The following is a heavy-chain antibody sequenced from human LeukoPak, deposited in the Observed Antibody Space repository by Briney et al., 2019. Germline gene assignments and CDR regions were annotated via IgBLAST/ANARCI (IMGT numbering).Heavy chain of an antibody. J-gene: IGHJ3*02. CDR2: ISGSGGCT. V-gene: IGHV3-23*01. CDR1: GFTFSSCA. CDR3: AKDVSMDIVATTDAFDI. D-gene: IGHD5-12*01. Sequence: PGGSLRLSCAASGFTFSSCAMSWVRQAPGKGLEWVSAISGSGGCTYYADSVKGRFTISRDNSKNTLYLQMNSLRAEDTAVYYCAKDVSMDIVATTDAFDIWGQGTMVTVSS.